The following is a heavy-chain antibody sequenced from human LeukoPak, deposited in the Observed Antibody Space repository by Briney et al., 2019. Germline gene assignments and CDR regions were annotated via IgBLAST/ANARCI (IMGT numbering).Heavy chain of an antibody. V-gene: IGHV1-69*04. CDR2: IIPILGIA. J-gene: IGHJ4*02. Sequence: SVKVSCKASGGTFSSYAISWVRQAPGQGLEWMGRIIPILGIANYAQKFQGRVTITADKSTSTAYMELSSLRSEDTAVYYCTSGSYGGQPSPYWGQGTLVTVSS. CDR1: GGTFSSYA. D-gene: IGHD1-26*01. CDR3: TSGSYGGQPSPY.